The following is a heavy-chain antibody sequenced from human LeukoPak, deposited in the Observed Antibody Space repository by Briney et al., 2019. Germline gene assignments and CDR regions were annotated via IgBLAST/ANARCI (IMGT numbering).Heavy chain of an antibody. D-gene: IGHD2-21*02. V-gene: IGHV1-18*01. Sequence: ASVKVSCKASGYTFTSYGISWVRQAPGQGLEWMGWISAYNGNTNYAQKLQGRVTMTTDTSTSTAYMELRSLRSDDTAVYYCARGTHCGGDCPWTDYWGQGTLVTVSS. J-gene: IGHJ4*02. CDR1: GYTFTSYG. CDR3: ARGTHCGGDCPWTDY. CDR2: ISAYNGNT.